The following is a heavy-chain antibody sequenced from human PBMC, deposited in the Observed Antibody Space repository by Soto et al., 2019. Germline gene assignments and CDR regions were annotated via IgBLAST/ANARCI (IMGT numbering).Heavy chain of an antibody. Sequence: GGSLRLSCAASGFTFSSYWMSWVRQAPGKGLEWVANIKQDGSEKYYVDSVKGRFTISRDNAKNSLYLQMNSLRAEDTAVYYCARDREVVVVVPAAMDFDYWGQGTLVTVSS. CDR2: IKQDGSEK. CDR1: GFTFSSYW. D-gene: IGHD2-2*01. V-gene: IGHV3-7*01. CDR3: ARDREVVVVVPAAMDFDY. J-gene: IGHJ4*02.